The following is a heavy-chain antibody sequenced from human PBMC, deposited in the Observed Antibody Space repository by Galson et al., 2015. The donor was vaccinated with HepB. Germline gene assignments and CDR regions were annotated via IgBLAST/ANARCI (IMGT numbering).Heavy chain of an antibody. CDR2: IFYSDSSTR. D-gene: IGHD3-22*01. CDR1: GFTFNKYS. Sequence: SLRLSCAASGFTFNKYSMNWVRQAPGKGLEWISYIFYSDSSTRYYADSVKGRFTISRDNAKNALYLQMNSLRAEDTAVYYCARDDSSGYYRIFDYWGLGTLVTVS. V-gene: IGHV3-48*04. CDR3: ARDDSSGYYRIFDY. J-gene: IGHJ4*02.